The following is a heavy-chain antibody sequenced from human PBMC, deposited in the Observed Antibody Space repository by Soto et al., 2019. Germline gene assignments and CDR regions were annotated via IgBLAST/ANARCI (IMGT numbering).Heavy chain of an antibody. V-gene: IGHV4-39*01. CDR3: ARHLYSGDSRGSFGY. Sequence: QLQLQESGPGLVKPSETLSLTCTVSDDSIGRSNYFWGWIRQPPGKGLEWIGNIFYSGNTHYNPSLKRRLTVSLETSIEHFSLGVSSVSAADTAVYYCARHLYSGDSRGSFGYWGPGALGIVSS. D-gene: IGHD6-19*01. J-gene: IGHJ4*02. CDR2: IFYSGNT. CDR1: DDSIGRSNYF.